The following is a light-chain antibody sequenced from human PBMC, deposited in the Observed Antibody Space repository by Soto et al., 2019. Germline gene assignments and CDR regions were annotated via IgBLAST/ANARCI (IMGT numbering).Light chain of an antibody. CDR3: QQYGSSPPIT. Sequence: EVGLTQSKCTLSLSPGERSTLSCISSQSVSSSYLAWYQQKPGQAPRLLIYGASSRATGIPDRFSGSGSGTDFTLTISRLEPEDFAVYYCQQYGSSPPITFGQGTRLAIK. V-gene: IGKV3-20*01. J-gene: IGKJ5*01. CDR2: GAS. CDR1: QSVSSSY.